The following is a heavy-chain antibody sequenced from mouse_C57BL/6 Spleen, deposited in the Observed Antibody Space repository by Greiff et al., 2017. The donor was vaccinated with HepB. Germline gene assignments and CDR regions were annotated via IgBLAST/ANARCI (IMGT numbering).Heavy chain of an antibody. Sequence: EVQLQQSGPELVKPGASVKMSCKASGYTFTDYNMHWVKQSHGKSLEWIGYINPNNGGTSYNQKFKGKATLTVNKSSSTAYMELRSLTSEDSAVYYCARKDYYGSSRPLAMDYWGQGTSVTVSS. V-gene: IGHV1-22*01. J-gene: IGHJ4*01. CDR1: GYTFTDYN. CDR3: ARKDYYGSSRPLAMDY. CDR2: INPNNGGT. D-gene: IGHD1-1*01.